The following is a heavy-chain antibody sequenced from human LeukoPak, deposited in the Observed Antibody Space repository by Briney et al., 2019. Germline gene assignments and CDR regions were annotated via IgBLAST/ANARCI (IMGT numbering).Heavy chain of an antibody. Sequence: GGSLRLSCAASGFTFSNYVMSWVRQAPGKGLEWVSGISVSGGTTYYADSVKGRFTISRDNSKDTLYLHLNSLRAEDTAVYYYAKDLGYYYDSSGYYFFDSWGQGTLVTLSS. CDR3: AKDLGYYYDSSGYYFFDS. V-gene: IGHV3-23*01. CDR2: ISVSGGTT. D-gene: IGHD3-22*01. J-gene: IGHJ4*02. CDR1: GFTFSNYV.